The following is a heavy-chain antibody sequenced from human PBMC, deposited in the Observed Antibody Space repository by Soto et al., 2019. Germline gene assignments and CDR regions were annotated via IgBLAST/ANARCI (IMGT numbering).Heavy chain of an antibody. D-gene: IGHD1-26*01. V-gene: IGHV4-59*01. CDR2: IYYSGST. CDR1: GDSISSYY. CDR3: ACGIVGAATYAMDV. Sequence: GTLALTCTVSGDSISSYYRSWIRQPPGKGLEWIGYIYYSGSTNYNPSLKSRVTISVDTSKNQFSLKLSSVSAADTAVYYCACGIVGAATYAMDVRGQGLSVTVS. J-gene: IGHJ6*02.